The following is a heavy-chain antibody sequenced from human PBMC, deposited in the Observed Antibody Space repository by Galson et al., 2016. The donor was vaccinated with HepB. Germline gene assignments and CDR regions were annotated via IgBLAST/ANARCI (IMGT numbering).Heavy chain of an antibody. V-gene: IGHV3-33*01. D-gene: IGHD3-16*01. CDR1: AFTFSSYG. J-gene: IGHJ4*02. Sequence: SLRLSCAASAFTFSSYGMHWVRQAPGKGLEWVALIWFDGSKKYFADSVKGRFTISRDNSENTLYLQMYSLRAGDTAVYFCARGSIWDQGAEVWGFTFDYWGQGTLVTVSS. CDR3: ARGSIWDQGAEVWGFTFDY. CDR2: IWFDGSKK.